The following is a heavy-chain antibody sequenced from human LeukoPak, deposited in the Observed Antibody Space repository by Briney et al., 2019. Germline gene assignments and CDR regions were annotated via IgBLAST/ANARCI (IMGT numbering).Heavy chain of an antibody. J-gene: IGHJ5*02. CDR1: GGTFSSYA. CDR2: IIPIFGIA. V-gene: IGHV1-69*04. CDR3: ARGPIQLWLLGPSEGANWFDP. D-gene: IGHD5-18*01. Sequence: ASVKVSCKASGGTFSSYAISWVRQAPGQGLEWMGRIIPIFGIANYAQKFQGRVTITADKSTSTAYMELSSLRSEDTAVYYCARGPIQLWLLGPSEGANWFDPWGQGTLVTVSS.